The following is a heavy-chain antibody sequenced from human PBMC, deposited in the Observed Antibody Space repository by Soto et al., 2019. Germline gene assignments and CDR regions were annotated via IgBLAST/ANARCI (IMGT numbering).Heavy chain of an antibody. CDR3: AKDQTSRGPRAFDI. Sequence: GGSMRLCCAASGVTFSSYAMSWVRQAPGKGLEWVSAISGSGGSTYYADSVKGRFTISRDNSKNTLYLQMNSLRAEDTAVYYCAKDQTSRGPRAFDIWGQGTMVTVSS. CDR2: ISGSGGST. V-gene: IGHV3-23*01. CDR1: GVTFSSYA. D-gene: IGHD6-19*01. J-gene: IGHJ3*02.